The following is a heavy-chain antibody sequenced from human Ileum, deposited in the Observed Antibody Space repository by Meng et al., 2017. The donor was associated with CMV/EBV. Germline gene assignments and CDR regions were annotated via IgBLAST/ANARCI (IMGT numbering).Heavy chain of an antibody. CDR1: GFTFSTYW. V-gene: IGHV3-74*01. D-gene: IGHD3-9*01. CDR3: ARGDDWRDYYGMDI. CDR2: ISGDGSVT. J-gene: IGHJ6*02. Sequence: GESLKISCAASGFTFSTYWMHWVRQAPEKGLVWVARISGDGSVTNYADSVRGRITISRDNAKNTLYVQMNSLRVEDTAVYYCARGDDWRDYYGMDIWGQGTTVTASS.